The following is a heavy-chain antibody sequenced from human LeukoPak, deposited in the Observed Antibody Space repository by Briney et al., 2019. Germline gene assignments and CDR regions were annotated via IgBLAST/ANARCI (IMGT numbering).Heavy chain of an antibody. CDR3: ARGVSDAFDI. CDR1: GFTFSSYS. J-gene: IGHJ3*02. CDR2: ISSSSSYI. Sequence: GGSLRLSCAASGFTFSSYSMNWVRQAPGKGLEWVSSISSSSSYIYYADSVKGQFTISRDNAKNSLYLQMNSLRAEDTAVYYCARGVSDAFDIWGQGTMVTVSS. D-gene: IGHD6-6*01. V-gene: IGHV3-21*01.